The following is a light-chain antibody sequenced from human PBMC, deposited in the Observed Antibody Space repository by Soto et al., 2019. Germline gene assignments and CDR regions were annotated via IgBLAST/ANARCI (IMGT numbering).Light chain of an antibody. CDR3: QQFNVWPPWT. Sequence: EIVMTQSPATLSLSPGERATLSCRAGQSLSSNLAWYQQKPGQAPRLLIYGASTRAAGIPARFSGSGFGTEFTLTISSLQSEDFAIYFCQQFNVWPPWTFGQGTKVDIK. CDR2: GAS. V-gene: IGKV3-15*01. CDR1: QSLSSN. J-gene: IGKJ1*01.